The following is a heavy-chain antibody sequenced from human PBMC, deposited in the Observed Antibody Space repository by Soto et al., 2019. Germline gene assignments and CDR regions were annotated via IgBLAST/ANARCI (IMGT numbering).Heavy chain of an antibody. D-gene: IGHD4-4*01. CDR1: GGSIAPYY. J-gene: IGHJ4*02. V-gene: IGHV4-59*01. CDR2: IYYNGIT. Sequence: SETLSLTCTVSGGSIAPYYWSWIRQPPGKGLECIGYIYYNGITNYNPSLKGRVTISVDTSKNQFSLKLSSVTPADTAFYYCARSGDNNYVGYIDYWGPGTLVTVSS. CDR3: ARSGDNNYVGYIDY.